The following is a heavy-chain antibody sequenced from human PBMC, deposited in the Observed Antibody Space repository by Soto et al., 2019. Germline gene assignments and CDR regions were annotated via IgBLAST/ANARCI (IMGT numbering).Heavy chain of an antibody. CDR3: ARPLYDSRGYYYFDY. Sequence: PSETLSLTCAVYGGSFSGYYWGWIRQPPGKGLEWIGSVYYSGSTYDNPSLKSRITLSVDRSKSQFSLKLTSVTAADTAVYYCARPLYDSRGYYYFDYWGQGTLVTVSS. D-gene: IGHD3-22*01. J-gene: IGHJ4*02. CDR1: GGSFSGYY. CDR2: VYYSGST. V-gene: IGHV4-39*01.